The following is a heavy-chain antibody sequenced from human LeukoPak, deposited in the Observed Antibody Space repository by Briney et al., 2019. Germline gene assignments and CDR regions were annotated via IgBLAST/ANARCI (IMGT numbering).Heavy chain of an antibody. D-gene: IGHD2-15*01. CDR1: GYTLTELS. J-gene: IGHJ6*02. Sequence: GASVKVSCKVSGYTLTELSMHWVRQASGKGLEWMGGFDPEDGETIYAQKFQGRVTMTEDTSTDTAYMELSSLRSEDTAVYYCAGMGCSGGSCYKYYYGMDVWGQGTTVTVSS. V-gene: IGHV1-24*01. CDR3: AGMGCSGGSCYKYYYGMDV. CDR2: FDPEDGET.